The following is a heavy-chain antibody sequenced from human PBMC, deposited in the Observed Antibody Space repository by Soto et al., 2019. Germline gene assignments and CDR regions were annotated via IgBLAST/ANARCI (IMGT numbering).Heavy chain of an antibody. J-gene: IGHJ4*02. CDR2: ISYGGST. CDR1: GGSVNSGGYC. V-gene: IGHV4-31*03. CDR3: SRGIPV. Sequence: TLSLTCTVSGGSVNSGGYCWSWIRQHPGKGLDWIGCISYGGSTSYNPSLKSRVTISVDTSKNQFSLKLTSVTAADTAVYYCSRGIPVWGQGALVTVSS. D-gene: IGHD5-18*01.